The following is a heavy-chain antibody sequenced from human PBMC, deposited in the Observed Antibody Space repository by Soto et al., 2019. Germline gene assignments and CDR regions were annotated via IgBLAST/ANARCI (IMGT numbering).Heavy chain of an antibody. CDR1: GGSISSGGYS. Sequence: SETLSLTCAVSGGSISSGGYSWSWIRQPPGKGLEWIGYIYHSGSTYYNPSLKSRVTISVDRSKNQFSLKLSSVTAADTAVYYCASSKAVDTAMAPDYWGQGNLVTVSS. D-gene: IGHD5-18*01. CDR3: ASSKAVDTAMAPDY. J-gene: IGHJ4*02. V-gene: IGHV4-30-2*01. CDR2: IYHSGST.